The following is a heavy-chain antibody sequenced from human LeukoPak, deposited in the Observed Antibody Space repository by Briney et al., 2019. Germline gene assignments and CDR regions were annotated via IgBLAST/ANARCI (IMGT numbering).Heavy chain of an antibody. CDR1: GSSISSSIYY. CDR2: IFYSGST. J-gene: IGHJ5*02. CDR3: AKEVVGP. D-gene: IGHD1-26*01. Sequence: PSETLSLTCTVSGSSISSSIYYWGWIRQPPGKGLEWIGSIFYSGSTYYNSSLKSRVIISVDTSKNQLSLKLTSVTAADTAVYYCAKEVVGPWGQGTLVTVSS. V-gene: IGHV4-39*07.